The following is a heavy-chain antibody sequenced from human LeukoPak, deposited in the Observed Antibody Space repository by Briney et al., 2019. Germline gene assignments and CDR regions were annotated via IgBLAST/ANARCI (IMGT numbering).Heavy chain of an antibody. CDR2: ITSSSTSI. Sequence: PGGSLRLSCAASGFSFSPYSMTWVRQTPGKGLEWVSTITSSSTSIYYSDSLKGRFTVSRDDAKNSLYLQMNSLGAEGTAVYYCARDGPGWSRNYWGQGTLVTVSS. D-gene: IGHD2-15*01. V-gene: IGHV3-21*01. CDR3: ARDGPGWSRNY. J-gene: IGHJ4*02. CDR1: GFSFSPYS.